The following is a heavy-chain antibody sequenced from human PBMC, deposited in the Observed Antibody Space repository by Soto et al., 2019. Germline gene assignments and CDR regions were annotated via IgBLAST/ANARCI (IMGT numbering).Heavy chain of an antibody. CDR2: IYWDDDK. J-gene: IGHJ4*02. CDR3: AHRVLRTVFGLVTTTAIYFDF. CDR1: GFSLTTSGVG. V-gene: IGHV2-5*02. Sequence: QITLNESGPTQVKPRQTLTLTCTFSGFSLTTSGVGVGWIRQSPGKAPEWLALIYWDDDKRYSPSLKSTLTITKATSKNQVVLTMADLDAADTATYYCAHRVLRTVFGLVTTTAIYFDFWGQGTPVAVSS. D-gene: IGHD3-3*01.